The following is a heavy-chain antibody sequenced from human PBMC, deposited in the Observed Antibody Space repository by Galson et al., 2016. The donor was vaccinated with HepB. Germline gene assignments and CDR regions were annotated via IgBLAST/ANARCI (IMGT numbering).Heavy chain of an antibody. Sequence: SLRLSCAASGFTFSTNWMHWVRQAPGKGLVWVSRINGDGTITDYADSVKGRFTISRDNAENTLYLKMNSLRVEDTAVYYCARDRGGSAGAFNWFDPWGQGTLVTVSS. CDR3: ARDRGGSAGAFNWFDP. J-gene: IGHJ5*02. CDR1: GFTFSTNW. CDR2: INGDGTIT. V-gene: IGHV3-74*01. D-gene: IGHD3-10*01.